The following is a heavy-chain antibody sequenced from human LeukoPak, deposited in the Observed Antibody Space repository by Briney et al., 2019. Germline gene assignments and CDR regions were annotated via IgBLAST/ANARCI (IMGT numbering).Heavy chain of an antibody. CDR2: IDRDGSVR. CDR1: GFSFSTYW. D-gene: IGHD6-6*01. Sequence: GGSLRLSCSASGFSFSTYWMSWVRQTPETGLEFVANIDRDGSVRNYMDSLRGRSTISRDNDKKSMYLEINSLRADDTAVYYCARDPGSSSFALWGRGALVTVSS. V-gene: IGHV3-7*01. J-gene: IGHJ4*02. CDR3: ARDPGSSSFAL.